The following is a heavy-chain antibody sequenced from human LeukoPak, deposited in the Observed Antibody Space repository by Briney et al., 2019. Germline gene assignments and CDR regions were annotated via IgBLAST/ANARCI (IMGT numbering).Heavy chain of an antibody. CDR1: GGSISSSSYY. V-gene: IGHV4-61*05. CDR3: ARGITMVRGAFDY. CDR2: IYYSGST. Sequence: SETLSLTCTVSGGSISSSSYYWGWIRQPPGKGLEWIGYIYYSGSTNYNPSLKSRVTTSVDTSKNQFSLKMSSVTAADTAVYHCARGITMVRGAFDYWGQGTLVTVSS. D-gene: IGHD3-10*01. J-gene: IGHJ4*02.